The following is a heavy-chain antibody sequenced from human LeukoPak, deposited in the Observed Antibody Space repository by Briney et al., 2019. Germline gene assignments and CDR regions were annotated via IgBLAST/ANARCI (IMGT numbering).Heavy chain of an antibody. Sequence: GGSLRLSCAASGFTFSDYTMTWVRQAPGKGLEWVASISSDSSYIDYADSVKGRFTISRGNAKNSLFLKTDTLRGDDTGIYYCARDPNVLGITPYYFDFWGQGTLVTVSS. V-gene: IGHV3-21*01. CDR3: ARDPNVLGITPYYFDF. J-gene: IGHJ4*02. D-gene: IGHD3-10*02. CDR2: ISSDSSYI. CDR1: GFTFSDYT.